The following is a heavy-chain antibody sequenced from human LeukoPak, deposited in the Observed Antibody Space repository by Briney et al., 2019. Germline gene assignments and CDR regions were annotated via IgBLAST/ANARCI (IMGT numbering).Heavy chain of an antibody. CDR2: IYTSGST. CDR1: GGSISSGSYY. V-gene: IGHV4-61*02. D-gene: IGHD5/OR15-5a*01. J-gene: IGHJ4*02. Sequence: SETLSLTCTVSGGSISSGSYYWSWIRQPAGKGLEWIGRIYTSGSTNYNPSLKSRVTISVDTSKNQFSLKLSSVTAADTAVYYCARVSRFKRYFDYWGQGTLVTVSS. CDR3: ARVSRFKRYFDY.